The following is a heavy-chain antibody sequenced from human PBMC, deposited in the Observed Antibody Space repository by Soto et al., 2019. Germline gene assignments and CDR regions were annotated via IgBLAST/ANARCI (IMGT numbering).Heavy chain of an antibody. Sequence: ASVNVSRKVSGGTFSSYAISWVRQAPGQGLELMGMINPIGGTTSYAQKFQGRVTMTRDTSTSTVYMELSSLRSEDTAVYYCARAVDYYDSSGYYTHEYFQHWGQGTLVTVSS. CDR1: GGTFSSYA. V-gene: IGHV1-46*01. J-gene: IGHJ1*01. CDR3: ARAVDYYDSSGYYTHEYFQH. D-gene: IGHD3-22*01. CDR2: INPIGGTT.